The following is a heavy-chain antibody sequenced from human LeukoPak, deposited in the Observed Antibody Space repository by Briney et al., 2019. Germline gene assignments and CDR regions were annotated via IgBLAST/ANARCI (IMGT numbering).Heavy chain of an antibody. D-gene: IGHD5-18*01. CDR1: GGSFSGYY. V-gene: IGHV4-34*01. CDR2: LNHSGST. CDR3: ARGECGYSCGCDY. J-gene: IGHJ4*02. Sequence: PSETLSLTCAVYGGSFSGYYWSWIRKPPGKGLEWIGELNHSGSTNYSPSLKSRVTISVATSKNQFSLKLSSVTAADTAVYYCARGECGYSCGCDYWGQGTLVTVSS.